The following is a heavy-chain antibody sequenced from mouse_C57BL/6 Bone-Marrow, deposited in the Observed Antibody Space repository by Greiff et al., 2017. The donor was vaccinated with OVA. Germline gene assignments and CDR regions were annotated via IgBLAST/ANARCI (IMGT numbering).Heavy chain of an antibody. J-gene: IGHJ2*01. Sequence: EVKLMESGGGLVKPGGSLKLSCAASGFTFSSYAMSWVRQTPEKRLEWVATISDGGSYTYYPDNVKGRFTISRDNAKNNLYLQMSHLKSEDTAMYYCARELYYGSSYGYFDYWGQGTTLTVSS. D-gene: IGHD1-1*01. CDR2: ISDGGSYT. V-gene: IGHV5-4*01. CDR3: ARELYYGSSYGYFDY. CDR1: GFTFSSYA.